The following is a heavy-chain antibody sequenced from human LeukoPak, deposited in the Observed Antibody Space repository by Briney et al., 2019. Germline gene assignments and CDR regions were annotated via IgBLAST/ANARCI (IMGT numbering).Heavy chain of an antibody. CDR1: DDSISSNSYF. CDR2: IYYSGST. Sequence: SETLSLTCTVSDDSISSNSYFWGWIRQPPGKGLEWIGSIYYSGSTYYNPFLKSRVAISVATSKNQFSLNLSSVTAADTAVYYCARAGYSSSSVYYYYYMDVWGKGTTVTVS. V-gene: IGHV4-39*07. D-gene: IGHD6-6*01. J-gene: IGHJ6*03. CDR3: ARAGYSSSSVYYYYYMDV.